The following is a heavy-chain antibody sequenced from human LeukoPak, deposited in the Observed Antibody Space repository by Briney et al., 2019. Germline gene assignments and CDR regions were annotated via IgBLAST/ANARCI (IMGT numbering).Heavy chain of an antibody. J-gene: IGHJ4*02. D-gene: IGHD4-17*01. CDR2: ISGSGGST. Sequence: GGSLRLSCAASGFTFSSYAMSWVRQAPGKGLECVSAISGSGGSTYYADSVKGRFTISRDNSKNTLYLQMNSLRAEDTAVYYCAKGGSSLTTVTLTFDYWGQGTLVTVSS. V-gene: IGHV3-23*01. CDR1: GFTFSSYA. CDR3: AKGGSSLTTVTLTFDY.